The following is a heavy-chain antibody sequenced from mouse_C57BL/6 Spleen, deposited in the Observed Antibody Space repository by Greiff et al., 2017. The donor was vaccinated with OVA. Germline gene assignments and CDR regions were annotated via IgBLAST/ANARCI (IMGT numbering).Heavy chain of an antibody. Sequence: QVHVKQSGAELVRPGASVTLSCKASGYTFTDYEMHWVKQTPVHGLEWIGALDPETGGTAYNQKFKGKAILTADKSSSTAYMELRSLTSEDSAVYYCTRLGSSYGFADWGQGTLVTVSA. CDR2: LDPETGGT. CDR1: GYTFTDYE. V-gene: IGHV1-15*01. D-gene: IGHD1-1*01. CDR3: TRLGSSYGFAD. J-gene: IGHJ3*01.